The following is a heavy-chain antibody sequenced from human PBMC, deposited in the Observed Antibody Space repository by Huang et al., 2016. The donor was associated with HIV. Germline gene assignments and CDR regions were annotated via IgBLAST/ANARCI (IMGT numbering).Heavy chain of an antibody. Sequence: QLHLPSGPGLVKSSETLSLTCNVSDGSLNSGKYYWGWIRQSPGKGLEWIGSNFYTGSAHYNPSLESRVTIVVDSSKSQLSVRLRSVTAADTAVYYCARRRTHFTFDYWGQGTLVTVSS. CDR2: NFYTGSA. CDR1: DGSLNSGKYY. J-gene: IGHJ4*02. V-gene: IGHV4-39*01. CDR3: ARRRTHFTFDY.